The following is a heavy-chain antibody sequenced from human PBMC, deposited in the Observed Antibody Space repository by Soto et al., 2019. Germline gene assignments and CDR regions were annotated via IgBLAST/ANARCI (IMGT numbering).Heavy chain of an antibody. CDR2: ISYGGST. CDR3: SRGILV. D-gene: IGHD5-18*01. Sequence: QVQLQESGPGLVKPSQTLSLTCTVSGGSINSGGYCWSWIRQHPGKGLDWIGCISYGGSTSYNPSLKSRVTMSVDTSKNQFSLTLTSVPAADTAVYYCSRGILVWGQGALITVSS. V-gene: IGHV4-31*03. J-gene: IGHJ1*01. CDR1: GGSINSGGYC.